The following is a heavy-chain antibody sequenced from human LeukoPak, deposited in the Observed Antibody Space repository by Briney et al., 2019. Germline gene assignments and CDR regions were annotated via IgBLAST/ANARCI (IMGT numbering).Heavy chain of an antibody. CDR3: AGRITTGEYNWFDP. D-gene: IGHD4-11*01. CDR2: IYYSGST. V-gene: IGHV4-30-4*08. J-gene: IGHJ5*02. CDR1: GGSISSGDCY. Sequence: PSQTLSLTCTVSGGSISSGDCYWSWIRQPPGKGLEWIGYIYYSGSTYYNPSLKSRVTISVDTSKNQFSLKLSSVTAADTAVYYCAGRITTGEYNWFDPWGQGTLVTVSS.